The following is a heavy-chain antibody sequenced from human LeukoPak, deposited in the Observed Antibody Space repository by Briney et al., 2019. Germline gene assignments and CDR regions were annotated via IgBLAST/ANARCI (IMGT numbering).Heavy chain of an antibody. CDR3: ARVNGNSGYYVDY. CDR2: IIPIFGTA. J-gene: IGHJ4*02. V-gene: IGHV1-69*05. Sequence: SVKVSCKASGGTFSSYAMSWVRQAPGQGLEWMGRIIPIFGTANYAQKFQGRVTITTDESTSTAYMELSSLRSEDTAVYYCARVNGNSGYYVDYWGQGTLVTVSS. D-gene: IGHD3-22*01. CDR1: GGTFSSYA.